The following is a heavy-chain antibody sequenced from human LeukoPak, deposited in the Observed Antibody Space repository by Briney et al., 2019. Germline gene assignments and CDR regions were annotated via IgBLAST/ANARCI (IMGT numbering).Heavy chain of an antibody. CDR2: IYHSGST. CDR3: AGGYYYDSSGYYPPLDY. CDR1: GGSISSGGYS. D-gene: IGHD3-22*01. Sequence: SETLSLTCAVSGGSISSGGYSWNWIRQPPGKGLEWIGYIYHSGSTYYNPSLKSRVTISVDRSKNQFSLKLSSVTAADTAVYYCAGGYYYDSSGYYPPLDYWGQGTLVTVSS. J-gene: IGHJ4*02. V-gene: IGHV4-30-2*01.